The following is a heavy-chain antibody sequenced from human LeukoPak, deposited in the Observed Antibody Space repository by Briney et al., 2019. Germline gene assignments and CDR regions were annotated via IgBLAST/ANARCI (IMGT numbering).Heavy chain of an antibody. CDR3: ARDRDDAVQVFDY. J-gene: IGHJ4*02. D-gene: IGHD1-1*01. V-gene: IGHV3-11*01. CDR1: GFTFSDYY. CDR2: ISSSGSTI. Sequence: PGGALRLSCADSGFTFSDYYMSWIRQAPGKGLEWVSYISSSGSTIYYADSVKGRFTISRDNAKNSLYLQMNSLRAEDTAVYYCARDRDDAVQVFDYWGQGTLVTVSS.